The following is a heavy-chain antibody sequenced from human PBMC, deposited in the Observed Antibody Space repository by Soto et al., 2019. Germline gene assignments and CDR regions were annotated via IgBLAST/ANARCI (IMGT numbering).Heavy chain of an antibody. J-gene: IGHJ6*03. CDR2: ISYDGSNK. CDR1: GFTFSSYG. V-gene: IGHV3-30*18. Sequence: GGSLRLSCAASGFTFSSYGMHWVRQAPGKGLEWVAVISYDGSNKYYADSVKGRFTISRDSSKNTLYLQMNSLRAEDTAVYYCAKVFSPSTTVIRYYYYMDVWGKGTTVTVSS. CDR3: AKVFSPSTTVIRYYYYMDV. D-gene: IGHD4-17*01.